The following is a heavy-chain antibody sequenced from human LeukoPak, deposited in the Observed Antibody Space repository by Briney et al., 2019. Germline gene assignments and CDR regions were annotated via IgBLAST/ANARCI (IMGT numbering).Heavy chain of an antibody. D-gene: IGHD3-9*01. Sequence: ASVKVSCKASGYTFTGYYMHWVRQAPGQGLEWMGWINPNPNSGGTNYAQKFQGKVTMTRDTSISTAYLELSRMRSDDTAVYYCARGLREYGILTGSPTYFDYWGQGTLVTVS. CDR3: ARGLREYGILTGSPTYFDY. CDR2: INPNPNSGGT. V-gene: IGHV1-2*02. J-gene: IGHJ4*02. CDR1: GYTFTGYY.